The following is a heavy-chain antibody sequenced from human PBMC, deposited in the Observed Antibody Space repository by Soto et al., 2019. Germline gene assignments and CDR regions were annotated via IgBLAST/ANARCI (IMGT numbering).Heavy chain of an antibody. CDR1: GYSFTSYW. J-gene: IGHJ6*02. D-gene: IGHD3-22*01. Sequence: PGESLKISCKGSGYSFTSYWIGWVRQIPWKGLEWMGIIYPGDSDTRYSPSFQGHVTISADKSISTAYLQWSSLKASDTAMYYCARRAHYYDSSGYYSRLYGMDVWGQGTTVTVSS. V-gene: IGHV5-51*01. CDR3: ARRAHYYDSSGYYSRLYGMDV. CDR2: IYPGDSDT.